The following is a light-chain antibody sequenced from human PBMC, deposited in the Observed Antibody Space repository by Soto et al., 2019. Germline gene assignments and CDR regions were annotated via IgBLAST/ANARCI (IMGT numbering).Light chain of an antibody. CDR2: LGS. CDR3: MQALQTPRA. Sequence: DIVMTQSPLSLPVIPGEPASLSCRSSQSLLHTNGYQYLDWYLQKPGQSPQLLIYLGSNRASGVPDRFSGSGSGTDFTLKISRVEAEDAGVYYCMQALQTPRAFGQGTKVEIK. CDR1: QSLLHTNGYQY. J-gene: IGKJ1*01. V-gene: IGKV2-28*01.